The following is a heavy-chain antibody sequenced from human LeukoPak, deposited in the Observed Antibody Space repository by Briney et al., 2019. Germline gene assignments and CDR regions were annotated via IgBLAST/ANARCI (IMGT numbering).Heavy chain of an antibody. CDR3: AKDNGWYSSGWPYYFDY. CDR2: ISGSGGST. Sequence: GGSLRLSCAASGFTFSSYAMSWVRQAPGKGLEWVSAISGSGGSTYYADSVKGRFTISRDNSKNTLYLQMNSLRAEDTAVYYCAKDNGWYSSGWPYYFDYWGQGTLVTVSS. J-gene: IGHJ4*02. D-gene: IGHD6-19*01. CDR1: GFTFSSYA. V-gene: IGHV3-23*01.